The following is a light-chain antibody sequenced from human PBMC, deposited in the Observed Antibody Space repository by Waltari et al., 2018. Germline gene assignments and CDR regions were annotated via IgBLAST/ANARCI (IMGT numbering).Light chain of an antibody. Sequence: QSVLTQPPSASGTPGQRVTISCSGSSSHIGSNSVTWCQQLPGTAPKILIYRNNDRPSGVPDRFSGSKSGTSASLAISGLQSEDEADYYCASWDDSLNGFYVFGTGTNVAVL. V-gene: IGLV1-44*01. CDR1: SSHIGSNS. CDR3: ASWDDSLNGFYV. J-gene: IGLJ1*01. CDR2: RNN.